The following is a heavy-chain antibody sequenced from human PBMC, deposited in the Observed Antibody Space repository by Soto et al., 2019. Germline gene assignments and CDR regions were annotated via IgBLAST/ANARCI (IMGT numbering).Heavy chain of an antibody. D-gene: IGHD5-12*01. CDR2: IFSSGST. CDR1: GGSINTFY. J-gene: IGHJ4*02. V-gene: IGHV4-4*07. Sequence: SETLSLTCTVSGGSINTFYWSWVRQPAGKGLEWIGRIFSSGSTSFNPSLESRVAMSVDTSKNHFSLNLSSVTAADIAVYYCAREGSYSAYNFAHGIQLWSFDFWGQGALVTVSS. CDR3: AREGSYSAYNFAHGIQLWSFDF.